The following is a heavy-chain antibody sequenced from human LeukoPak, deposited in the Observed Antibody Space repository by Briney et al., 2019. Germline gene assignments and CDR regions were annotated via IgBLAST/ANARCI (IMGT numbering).Heavy chain of an antibody. V-gene: IGHV1-69*01. Sequence: SVKASCKASGGTFSSYAISWVRQAPGQGLEWMGGIIPIFGTANYAQKFQGRVTITADESTSTAYMELSSLRSEDTAVYYCATDLDGTTGTYHFDYWGQGTLVTVSS. D-gene: IGHD1-1*01. CDR3: ATDLDGTTGTYHFDY. CDR2: IIPIFGTA. CDR1: GGTFSSYA. J-gene: IGHJ4*02.